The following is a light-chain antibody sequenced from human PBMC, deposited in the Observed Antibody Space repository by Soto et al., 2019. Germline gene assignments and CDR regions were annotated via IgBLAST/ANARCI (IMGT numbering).Light chain of an antibody. CDR1: SSDVGGYNY. V-gene: IGLV2-14*01. CDR3: TSYTSNNTLNLL. J-gene: IGLJ2*01. CDR2: EVS. Sequence: QSVLTQPASVSGSPGQSITISCTGTSSDVGGYNYVSWYQQHPGKAPKLMIYEVSYRPSGVSNRFSGSKSGNTAALTISGLQAEDEADYFCTSYTSNNTLNLLFGEGTKVTVL.